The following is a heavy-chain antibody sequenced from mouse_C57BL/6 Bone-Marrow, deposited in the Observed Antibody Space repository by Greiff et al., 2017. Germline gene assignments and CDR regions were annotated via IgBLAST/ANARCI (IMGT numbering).Heavy chain of an antibody. CDR1: GYTFTSYG. CDR2: IYPRSGNT. CDR3: ARRSSPFAY. J-gene: IGHJ3*01. Sequence: QVQLQQSGAELARPGASVKLSCKASGYTFTSYGISWVKQRTGQGLEWIGEIYPRSGNTYYNEKFKGKATLTADKSSSTAYMELRSLTSEDSAVYFGARRSSPFAYWGQGTLVTVSA. D-gene: IGHD1-1*01. V-gene: IGHV1-81*01.